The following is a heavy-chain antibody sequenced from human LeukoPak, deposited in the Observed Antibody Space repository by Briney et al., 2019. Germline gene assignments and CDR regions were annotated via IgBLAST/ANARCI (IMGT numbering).Heavy chain of an antibody. D-gene: IGHD6-13*01. V-gene: IGHV3-72*01. J-gene: IGHJ4*02. Sequence: AGGSLRLSCAASGFTFSDHYMDWVRQAPGKGLEWVGRIRNKAKSYTTEYAASVKGRFTISRDDSKNSLYLQMNSLKTEDTAVYYCARVVAAVGSDYFDCWGQGTQVTVSS. CDR2: IRNKAKSYTT. CDR3: ARVVAAVGSDYFDC. CDR1: GFTFSDHY.